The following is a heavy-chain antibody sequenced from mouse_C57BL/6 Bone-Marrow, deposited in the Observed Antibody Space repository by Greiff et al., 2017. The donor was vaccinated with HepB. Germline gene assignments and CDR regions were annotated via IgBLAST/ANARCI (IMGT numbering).Heavy chain of an antibody. CDR3: ARWGDYAYYYAMDY. V-gene: IGHV3-6*01. CDR2: ISYDGSN. CDR1: GYSITSGYY. Sequence: EVQLVESGPGLVKPSQSLSLTCSVTGYSITSGYYWNWIRQFPGNKLEWMGYISYDGSNNYNPSLKNRISITRDTSKNQFFLKLNSVTTEDTATYYCARWGDYAYYYAMDYWGQGTSVTVSS. D-gene: IGHD2-4*01. J-gene: IGHJ4*01.